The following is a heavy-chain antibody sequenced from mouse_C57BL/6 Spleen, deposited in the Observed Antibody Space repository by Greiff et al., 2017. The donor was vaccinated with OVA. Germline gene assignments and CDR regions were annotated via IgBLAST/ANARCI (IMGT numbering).Heavy chain of an antibody. CDR3: ARWGVYGSSPYYFDY. CDR2: ITPNYGTT. J-gene: IGHJ2*01. D-gene: IGHD1-1*01. Sequence: EVQLQQSGPELVKPGASVKISCKASGYSFTDYNMNWVKQSNGKSLEWIGVITPNYGTTSYNQKFKGKATLTVDQSPSTAYMQLNSLTSEDSAVYYCARWGVYGSSPYYFDYWGQGTTLTVSS. V-gene: IGHV1-39*01. CDR1: GYSFTDYN.